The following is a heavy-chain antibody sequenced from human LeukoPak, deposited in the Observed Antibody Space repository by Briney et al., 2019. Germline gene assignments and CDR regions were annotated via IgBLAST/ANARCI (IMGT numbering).Heavy chain of an antibody. Sequence: PGGSLRLSCAASGFTFSSYAMSWVRQAPGKGLEWVGRIKSKTDGGTTDYAAPVKGRFTISRDDSKNTLYLQMNSLKTEDTAVYYCTTDATNDFDYWGQGTLVTVSS. D-gene: IGHD2-8*01. CDR3: TTDATNDFDY. J-gene: IGHJ4*02. CDR1: GFTFSSYA. V-gene: IGHV3-15*01. CDR2: IKSKTDGGTT.